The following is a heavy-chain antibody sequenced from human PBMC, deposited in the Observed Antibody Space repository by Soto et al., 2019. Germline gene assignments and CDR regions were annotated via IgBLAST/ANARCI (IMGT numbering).Heavy chain of an antibody. J-gene: IGHJ4*02. V-gene: IGHV3-23*01. D-gene: IGHD6-19*01. Sequence: EVQLLESGGGLVQPGGSLRLSCAASGFTFSSHGMSWVRQAPGKGLEWGSSISASGGSTYYADSVKGRFTISRDNSKSTLYLQMITLRAEDTAVYYCAKDEGTGWLFYFDFWGQGTLVTVSS. CDR1: GFTFSSHG. CDR2: ISASGGST. CDR3: AKDEGTGWLFYFDF.